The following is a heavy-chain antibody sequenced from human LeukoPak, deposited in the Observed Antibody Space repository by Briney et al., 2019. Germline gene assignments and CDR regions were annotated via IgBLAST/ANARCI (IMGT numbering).Heavy chain of an antibody. J-gene: IGHJ6*02. CDR3: AKAMVDCSSTSCYLVQGIYGMDV. D-gene: IGHD2-2*01. Sequence: GGSLRLSCAASGFTFSSYAMSWVRQAPGKGLEWVSAISGSGGSTYYADSVKGRFTISRDNSKNTLYLQMNSLRAKDTAVYYCAKAMVDCSSTSCYLVQGIYGMDVWGQGTTVTVSS. CDR2: ISGSGGST. V-gene: IGHV3-23*01. CDR1: GFTFSSYA.